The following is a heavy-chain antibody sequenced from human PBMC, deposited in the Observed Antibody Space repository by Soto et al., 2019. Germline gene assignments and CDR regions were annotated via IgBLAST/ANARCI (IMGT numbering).Heavy chain of an antibody. CDR2: ISGSGIST. J-gene: IGHJ4*02. CDR3: ARGRGAAADYFDF. CDR1: GFTFRSYA. Sequence: GGSLRLSCAASGFTFRSYAMSWVRQAPGKGLEWVSGISGSGISTHYADSVKGRFTISRDNAKNTLYLQMNSLRAEDTAVYYCARGRGAAADYFDFWGQGTLVTVSS. V-gene: IGHV3-23*01. D-gene: IGHD6-13*01.